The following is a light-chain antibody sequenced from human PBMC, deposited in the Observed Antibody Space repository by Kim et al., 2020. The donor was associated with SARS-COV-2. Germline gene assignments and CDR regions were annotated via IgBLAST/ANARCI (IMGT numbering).Light chain of an antibody. CDR3: QQYGSSPGIT. CDR1: QSVSSSY. CDR2: GAS. J-gene: IGKJ5*01. V-gene: IGKV3-20*01. Sequence: EIVLTQSPGTLSLSPGERATLSCRASQSVSSSYLAWYQQKPGQAPRLLIYGASSRATGIPDRFSGSGSGTDFTLSISSREPEDFAVYYCQQYGSSPGITFGQGTRLEIK.